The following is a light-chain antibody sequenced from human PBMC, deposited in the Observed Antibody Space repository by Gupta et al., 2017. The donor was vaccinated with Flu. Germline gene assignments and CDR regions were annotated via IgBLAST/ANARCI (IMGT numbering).Light chain of an antibody. CDR1: QSISSW. Sequence: DLQMTQSPPTLSASVGDRVTITCRASQSISSWLAWYQQKPGKAPKLLIYKASSLESGVPSRFSGSGSGTEFTLTISSLQPDDFATYYCQQYNSYTITFGQGTRLEIK. J-gene: IGKJ5*01. CDR3: QQYNSYTIT. V-gene: IGKV1-5*03. CDR2: KAS.